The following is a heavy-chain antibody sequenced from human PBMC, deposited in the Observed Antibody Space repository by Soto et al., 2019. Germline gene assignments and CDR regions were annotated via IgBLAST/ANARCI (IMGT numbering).Heavy chain of an antibody. CDR3: ARSLDGNYDYFDH. J-gene: IGHJ4*02. CDR2: IYYSGST. CDR1: GGSISSYY. V-gene: IGHV4-59*08. Sequence: PSETLSLTCTVSGGSISSYYWSWIRQPPGKGLEWTGYIYYSGSTNYNPSLKSRVTISVDTSKNQFSLKLSSVTATDTAVYYCARSLDGNYDYFDHWGQGTLVTV. D-gene: IGHD4-4*01.